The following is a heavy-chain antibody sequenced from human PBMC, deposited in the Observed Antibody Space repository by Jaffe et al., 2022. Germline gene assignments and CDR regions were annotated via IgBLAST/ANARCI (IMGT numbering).Heavy chain of an antibody. J-gene: IGHJ4*02. V-gene: IGHV3-49*04. CDR1: GFTFGDYA. CDR3: TRDYYDSSGYYSY. Sequence: EVQLVESGGGLVQPGRSLRLSCTASGFTFGDYAMSWVRQAPGKGLEWVGFIRSKAYGGTTEYAASVKGRFTISRDDSKSIAYLQMNSLKTEDTAVYYCTRDYYDSSGYYSYWGQGTLVTVSS. D-gene: IGHD3-22*01. CDR2: IRSKAYGGTT.